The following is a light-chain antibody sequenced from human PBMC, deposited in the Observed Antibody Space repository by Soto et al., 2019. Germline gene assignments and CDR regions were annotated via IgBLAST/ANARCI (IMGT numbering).Light chain of an antibody. CDR2: DVT. CDR1: SSDVGSYDL. J-gene: IGLJ2*01. CDR3: SSYTNSSPYVL. Sequence: QSALTQPASVSGSPGQSITISCAGASSDVGSYDLVSWFQQHPGKAPKLVIYDVTVRPSGVSNRFSGSKSGNTASLTISGLQAEDEADYYCSSYTNSSPYVLFGGGTKVTVL. V-gene: IGLV2-14*02.